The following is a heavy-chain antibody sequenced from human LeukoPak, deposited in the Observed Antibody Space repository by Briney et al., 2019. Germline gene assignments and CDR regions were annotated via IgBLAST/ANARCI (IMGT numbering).Heavy chain of an antibody. Sequence: GSSVKVSCKASGGTFSTYAISWVRQAPGQGLEWMGGIIPIFGTANYAQKFQGRVTITADESTSTAYMELSSLGSDDTAVYYCARRGIYSSGWYFDYWGQGTLVTVSS. CDR3: ARRGIYSSGWYFDY. J-gene: IGHJ4*02. V-gene: IGHV1-69*01. CDR2: IIPIFGTA. D-gene: IGHD6-19*01. CDR1: GGTFSTYA.